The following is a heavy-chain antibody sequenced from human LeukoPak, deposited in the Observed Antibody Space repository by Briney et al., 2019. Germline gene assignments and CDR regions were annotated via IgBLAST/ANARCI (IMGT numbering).Heavy chain of an antibody. CDR2: IYYSGST. CDR1: GGSISSYY. J-gene: IGHJ4*02. Sequence: SETLSLTCTVSGGSISSYYWSWIRQPPGKGLEWIGYIYYSGSTYYNPSLKSRVTISVDTSKNQFSLKLSSVTAADTAVYYCARGYCSGGSCYPPRYWGQGTLVTVSS. V-gene: IGHV4-59*01. CDR3: ARGYCSGGSCYPPRY. D-gene: IGHD2-15*01.